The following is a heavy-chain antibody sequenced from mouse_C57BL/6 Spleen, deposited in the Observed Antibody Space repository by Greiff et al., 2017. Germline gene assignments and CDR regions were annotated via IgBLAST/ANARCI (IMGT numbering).Heavy chain of an antibody. J-gene: IGHJ3*01. CDR2: IDPSDSYT. CDR1: GYTFTSYW. V-gene: IGHV1-50*01. Sequence: VQLQQSGAELVKPGASVKLSCKASGYTFTSYWMQWVKQRPGQGLEWIGEIDPSDSYTNYNQKFKGKATLTVDTSSSTAYMQLSSLTSEDSAVYYCASPLFAYWGQGTLVTVSA. CDR3: ASPLFAY.